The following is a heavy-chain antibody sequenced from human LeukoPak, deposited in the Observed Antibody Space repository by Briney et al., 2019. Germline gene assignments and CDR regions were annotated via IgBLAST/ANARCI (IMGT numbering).Heavy chain of an antibody. D-gene: IGHD2-8*01. CDR3: ARDPPAVLIDTYG. J-gene: IGHJ4*02. CDR1: GFIVTNNY. CDR2: VYSGGST. Sequence: TGGSLRLSCTASGFIVTNNYINWVRQAPGKGLKWVSLVYSGGSTYYADSVKGRFTISRDNSKNMVYLQMNSLRAEDTAMYYCARDPPAVLIDTYGWGQGTLVTVSS. V-gene: IGHV3-66*01.